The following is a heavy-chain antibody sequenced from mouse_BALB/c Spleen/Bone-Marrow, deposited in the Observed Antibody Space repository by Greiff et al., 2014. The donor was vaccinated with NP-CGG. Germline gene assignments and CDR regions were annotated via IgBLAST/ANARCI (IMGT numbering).Heavy chain of an antibody. Sequence: VQLKESGGGLVKPGGSLKLSCAASGFTFSSYGMSWVRQTPEKRLEWVATISGGGSYTYYPDSVKGRFTISRDNAKNNLYLQMSSLRSEDTALYYCARGHYRYDAYAMDYWGQGTSFTVSS. V-gene: IGHV5-9-2*01. CDR3: ARGHYRYDAYAMDY. CDR2: ISGGGSYT. J-gene: IGHJ4*01. CDR1: GFTFSSYG. D-gene: IGHD2-14*01.